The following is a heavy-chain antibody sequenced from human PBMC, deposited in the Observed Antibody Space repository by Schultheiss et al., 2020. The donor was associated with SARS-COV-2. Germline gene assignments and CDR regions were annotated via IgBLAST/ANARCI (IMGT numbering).Heavy chain of an antibody. Sequence: SETLSLTCTVSGGSISSSNWWSWVRQPPGKGLEWIGEIYHSGSTNYNPSLKSRVTISVDTSKNQFSLKLSSVTAADTAVYYCARTTPENWFDPWGQGTLVTVSS. V-gene: IGHV4-4*02. J-gene: IGHJ5*02. CDR2: IYHSGST. CDR1: GGSISSSNW. CDR3: ARTTPENWFDP. D-gene: IGHD1-1*01.